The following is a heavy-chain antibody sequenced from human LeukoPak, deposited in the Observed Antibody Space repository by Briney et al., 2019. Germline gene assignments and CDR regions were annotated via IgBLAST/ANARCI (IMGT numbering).Heavy chain of an antibody. CDR2: IIPIFGTA. Sequence: GASVKVSCKASGGTFSSYAISWVRQAPGQGLEWMGGIIPIFGTANYAQKFQGRVTITADESTSTAYMELSSLRSEDTAVYYCAGYCSSTSCYINWFDPWGQGTLVTVSS. CDR1: GGTFSSYA. V-gene: IGHV1-69*13. D-gene: IGHD2-2*02. CDR3: AGYCSSTSCYINWFDP. J-gene: IGHJ5*02.